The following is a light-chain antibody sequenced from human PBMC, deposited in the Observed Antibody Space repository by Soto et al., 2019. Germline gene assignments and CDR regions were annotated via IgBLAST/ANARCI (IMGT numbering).Light chain of an antibody. J-gene: IGLJ3*02. CDR3: FSYTASDMWV. CDR2: AVS. CDR1: NSDVGAYTS. Sequence: QSALSQPRSVSGSPGQSVTISCTGTNSDVGAYTSVSWYQQLPGKAPKLIISAVSYRPSGVPDRFSGSKSGNTASLTISGLQTEDEADYYCFSYTASDMWVFGGGTKVTVL. V-gene: IGLV2-11*01.